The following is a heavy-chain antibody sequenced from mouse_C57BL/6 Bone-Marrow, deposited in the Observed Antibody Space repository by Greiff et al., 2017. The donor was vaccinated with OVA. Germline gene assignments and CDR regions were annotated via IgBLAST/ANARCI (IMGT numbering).Heavy chain of an antibody. V-gene: IGHV1-69*01. CDR2: IDPSDSYT. CDR1: GYTFTSYW. D-gene: IGHD2-5*01. CDR3: AREGAYYSNYGPPWFAY. Sequence: VQLQQPGAELVMPGASVKLSCKASGYTFTSYWMHWVKQRPGQGLEWIGEIDPSDSYTNYNQKFKGKSTLTVDKSSSTAYMQLSSLTSEDSAVYYCAREGAYYSNYGPPWFAYWGQGTLVTVSA. J-gene: IGHJ3*01.